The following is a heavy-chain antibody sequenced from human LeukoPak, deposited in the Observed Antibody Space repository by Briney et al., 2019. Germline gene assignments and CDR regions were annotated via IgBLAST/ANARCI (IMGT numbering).Heavy chain of an antibody. Sequence: GGSLRLSCAASVFTFSSYAMSWVRQAPGKGLEWVSAISGSGGSTYYADSVKGRFTISRDNYKNTLYLQMNSMRAEDTAVYYCAKGRSGSYFFDYWGQGTLVTVSS. D-gene: IGHD1-26*01. J-gene: IGHJ4*02. CDR2: ISGSGGST. V-gene: IGHV3-23*01. CDR3: AKGRSGSYFFDY. CDR1: VFTFSSYA.